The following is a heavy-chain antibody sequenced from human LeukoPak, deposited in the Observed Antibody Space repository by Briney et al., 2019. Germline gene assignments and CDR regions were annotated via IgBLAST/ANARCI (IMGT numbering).Heavy chain of an antibody. CDR2: INHSGST. V-gene: IGHV4-34*01. Sequence: PSETLSLTCAVYGGSFSGYYWSWIRQPPGKGLEWIGEINHSGSTNYNPSLKSRVTISVDTSKNQFSLKLSSVTAADTAVYYCARGKTVTRDYYYYGMDVWGQGTTVTVSS. CDR1: GGSFSGYY. D-gene: IGHD4-17*01. J-gene: IGHJ6*02. CDR3: ARGKTVTRDYYYYGMDV.